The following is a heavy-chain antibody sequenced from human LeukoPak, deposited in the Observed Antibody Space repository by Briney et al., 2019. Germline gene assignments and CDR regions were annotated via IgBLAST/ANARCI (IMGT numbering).Heavy chain of an antibody. CDR3: ARGRGYNWNDGGWWFDP. D-gene: IGHD1-1*01. V-gene: IGHV3-33*08. J-gene: IGHJ5*02. CDR2: IWYDGSNK. CDR1: GFTFSSYA. Sequence: GGSLRLSCTASGFTFSSYAMHWVRQAPGKGLEWVAVIWYDGSNKYYADSVKGRFTISRDNSKNTLYLQMNSLRAEDTAVYYCARGRGYNWNDGGWWFDPWGQGTLVTVSS.